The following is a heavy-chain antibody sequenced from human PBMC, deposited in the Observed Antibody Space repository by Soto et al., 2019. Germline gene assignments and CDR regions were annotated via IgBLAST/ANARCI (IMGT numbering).Heavy chain of an antibody. Sequence: QVQLVQSGAEVKKPGSSVKVSCKASGGTFSSYAISWVRQAPGQGPEWMGGIIPIFGTANYAQKFQGRVTITADESTSTAYMELSSLRSEDTAVYYCAITSYYDILTGQGQFDYWGQGTLVTVSS. CDR3: AITSYYDILTGQGQFDY. CDR1: GGTFSSYA. CDR2: IIPIFGTA. V-gene: IGHV1-69*01. D-gene: IGHD3-9*01. J-gene: IGHJ4*02.